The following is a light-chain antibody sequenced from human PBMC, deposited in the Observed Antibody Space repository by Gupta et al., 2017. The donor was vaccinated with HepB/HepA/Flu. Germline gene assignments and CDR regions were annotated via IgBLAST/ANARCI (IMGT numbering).Light chain of an antibody. CDR2: EVS. J-gene: IGKJ1*01. CDR3: KQSIQHPQT. CDR1: ESLLDSNGKTY. Sequence: DIVMTQTPLSLSVTPGQPASIPCKSSESLLDSNGKTYLYWYLQKAGQPPQLLIYEVSNRDSGVPDRFSGSGSGTDFTLKISRVEAEDVGTYYCKQSIQHPQTFGQGTKVEI. V-gene: IGKV2D-29*01.